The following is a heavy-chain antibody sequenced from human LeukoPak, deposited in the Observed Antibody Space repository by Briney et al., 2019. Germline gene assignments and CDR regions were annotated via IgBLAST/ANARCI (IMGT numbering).Heavy chain of an antibody. V-gene: IGHV3-48*02. CDR2: ISSSSSTI. J-gene: IGHJ4*02. CDR3: ARDRPFWSGYHGYFDY. Sequence: GGSLRLSCAASGFTFSSYSMNWVRQAPGKGREWVSYISSSSSTIYYADSVKGRFTISRDNAKNSLYLQMNSLRDEDTAVYYCARDRPFWSGYHGYFDYWGQGTLVTVSS. D-gene: IGHD3-3*01. CDR1: GFTFSSYS.